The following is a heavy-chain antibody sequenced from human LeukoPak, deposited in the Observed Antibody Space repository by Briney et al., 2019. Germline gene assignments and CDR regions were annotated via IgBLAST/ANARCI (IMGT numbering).Heavy chain of an antibody. D-gene: IGHD3-22*01. CDR1: GFTVSSNY. CDR3: AKGQINYYDSSGYYFDY. J-gene: IGHJ4*02. Sequence: GGSLRLSCAVSGFTVSSNYMSWVRQAPGKGLEWVSVIYSGGSTYYADSVKGRFTISRDNSKNTLYLQMNSLRAEDTAVYYCAKGQINYYDSSGYYFDYWGQGTLVTVSS. CDR2: IYSGGST. V-gene: IGHV3-53*01.